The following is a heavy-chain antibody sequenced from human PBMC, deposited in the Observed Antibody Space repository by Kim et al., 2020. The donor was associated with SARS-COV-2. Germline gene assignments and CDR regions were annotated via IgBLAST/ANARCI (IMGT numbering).Heavy chain of an antibody. V-gene: IGHV3-9*01. CDR2: IFWNGGGT. J-gene: IGHJ6*02. CDR3: VKDILAGGADG. CDR1: GFTFHNHA. Sequence: GGSLRLSCVVSGFTFHNHAMHWVRQAPGKGLEWVAGIFWNGGGTGYADSVRGRFTISRDIAESSLYLQMNSLRTEDTALYFCVKDILAGGADGWGHGTRV. D-gene: IGHD4-17*01.